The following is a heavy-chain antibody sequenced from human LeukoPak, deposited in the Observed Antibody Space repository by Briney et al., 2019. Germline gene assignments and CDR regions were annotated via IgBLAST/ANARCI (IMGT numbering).Heavy chain of an antibody. Sequence: SETLSLTCTVSGGSISSSSYYWDWIRQPPGKGLEWIGSIYYSGSTYYNPSLKSRVTISVHTSKNQFSLKLSSVTDADTAVYYCARGRYYDFWSGYGHWFDPWGQGTLVTVSS. CDR1: GGSISSSSYY. CDR2: IYYSGST. V-gene: IGHV4-39*07. D-gene: IGHD3-3*01. CDR3: ARGRYYDFWSGYGHWFDP. J-gene: IGHJ5*02.